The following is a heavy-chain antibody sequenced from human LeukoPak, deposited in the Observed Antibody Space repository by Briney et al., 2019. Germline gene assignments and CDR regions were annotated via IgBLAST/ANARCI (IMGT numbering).Heavy chain of an antibody. J-gene: IGHJ4*02. V-gene: IGHV1-2*04. D-gene: IGHD1-1*01. CDR3: ARGNWNDRKFDY. CDR1: GYTFTGYY. Sequence: ASVKFSCKASGYTFTGYYMHWVRQAPGQGLEWMGWINPNSGGTNYAQKFQGWVTMTRDTSISTAYMELSRLRSDDTAVYYCARGNWNDRKFDYWGQGTLVTVSS. CDR2: INPNSGGT.